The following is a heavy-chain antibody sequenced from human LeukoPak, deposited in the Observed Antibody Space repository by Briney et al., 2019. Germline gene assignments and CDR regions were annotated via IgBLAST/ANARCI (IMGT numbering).Heavy chain of an antibody. Sequence: SETLSLTCTVSGGSITSYYWSWIRQPPGKGLEWIGYIYYSGSTNYNPSLKSGVTISVDTSKNQFSLKLSSVTAADTAVYYCARGGGISHYYYYMDVWGKGTTVTISS. J-gene: IGHJ6*03. CDR1: GGSITSYY. CDR2: IYYSGST. V-gene: IGHV4-59*01. CDR3: ARGGGISHYYYYMDV. D-gene: IGHD6-13*01.